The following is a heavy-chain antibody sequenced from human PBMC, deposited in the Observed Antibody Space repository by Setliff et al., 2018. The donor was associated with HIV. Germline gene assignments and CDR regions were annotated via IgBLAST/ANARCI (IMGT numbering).Heavy chain of an antibody. D-gene: IGHD3-10*01. V-gene: IGHV3-15*01. Sequence: GGSLRLSCTVSGITFTNAYMGWVRQAPGKGLEWVGRLKSRADGGTRDYAAPVKGRFTISGDDSKNTLYLPMNSLKAEDTALYYCARGRFHRLHRPYSGSGRLGIQYFDYWGQGTLVTVSS. CDR2: LKSRADGGTR. CDR1: GITFTNAY. CDR3: ARGRFHRLHRPYSGSGRLGIQYFDY. J-gene: IGHJ4*02.